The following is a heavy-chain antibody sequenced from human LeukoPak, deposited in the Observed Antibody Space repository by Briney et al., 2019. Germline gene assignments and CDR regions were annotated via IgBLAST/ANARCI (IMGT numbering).Heavy chain of an antibody. D-gene: IGHD1-7*01. V-gene: IGHV3-7*01. Sequence: GGSLRLSCAASGLTVSSNYMSWVRQAPGKGLEWVGQISHDGSEKYYGGSVRGRFTFSRDNAKNSLYLQMNSLRAEDTAVYYCARDSSGTTFDYWGQGTLVTVSS. CDR1: GLTVSSNY. J-gene: IGHJ4*02. CDR3: ARDSSGTTFDY. CDR2: ISHDGSEK.